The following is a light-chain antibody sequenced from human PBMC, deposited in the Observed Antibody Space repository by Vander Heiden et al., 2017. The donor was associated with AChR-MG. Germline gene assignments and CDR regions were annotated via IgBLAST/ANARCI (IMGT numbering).Light chain of an antibody. CDR1: QRVPATY. CDR3: QQYGSTPPTT. Sequence: EIILTQSQGTLSLSPGEGATLSCRASQRVPATYIAWYRHIPGQSPRLLIFDAVKRATGIPERFSGNGYETDFTLTIDTLEPEDSALYVCQQYGSTPPTTFGQGTRLEI. V-gene: IGKV3-20*01. CDR2: DAV. J-gene: IGKJ5*01.